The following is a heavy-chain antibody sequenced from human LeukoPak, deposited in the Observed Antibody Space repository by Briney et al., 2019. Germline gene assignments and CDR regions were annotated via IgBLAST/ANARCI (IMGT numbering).Heavy chain of an antibody. V-gene: IGHV1-2*02. J-gene: IGHJ4*02. CDR3: ATISLTGTSPFDY. CDR1: GYTFTSYA. D-gene: IGHD1-20*01. CDR2: INPNSGGT. Sequence: GASVKVSCKASGYTFTSYAMNWVRQAPGQGLEWMGWINPNSGGTNYAQKFQGRVTMTRDTSISTAYMELSRLRSDDTAVYYCATISLTGTSPFDYWGQGTLVTVSS.